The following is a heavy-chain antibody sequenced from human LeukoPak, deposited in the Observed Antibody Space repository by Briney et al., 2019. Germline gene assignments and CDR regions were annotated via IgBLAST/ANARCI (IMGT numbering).Heavy chain of an antibody. J-gene: IGHJ4*02. Sequence: GGSLRLSCAAPGFTFSSYWMSWVRQAPGKGLEWVANIKQDGSEKYYVDSEKGRFTISRDNAKNSLYLQMNSLRAEDTAVYYCARDRHSSGWYDYFDYWGQGTLVTVSS. CDR3: ARDRHSSGWYDYFDY. D-gene: IGHD6-19*01. CDR1: GFTFSSYW. V-gene: IGHV3-7*01. CDR2: IKQDGSEK.